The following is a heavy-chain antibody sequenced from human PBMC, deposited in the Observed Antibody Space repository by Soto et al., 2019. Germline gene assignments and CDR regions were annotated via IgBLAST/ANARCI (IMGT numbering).Heavy chain of an antibody. CDR2: IYHSGST. CDR1: GGSISSGGYS. CDR3: ARVSFDHFVHWFDP. J-gene: IGHJ5*02. D-gene: IGHD3-9*01. V-gene: IGHV4-30-2*05. Sequence: SETLSLTCAVSGGSISSGGYSWSWIRQPPGKGLEWIGYIYHSGSTYYNPSLKSRITINPDTSKNQFSLLLNSVTPEDTAVYYCARVSFDHFVHWFDPWGQGTLVTVSS.